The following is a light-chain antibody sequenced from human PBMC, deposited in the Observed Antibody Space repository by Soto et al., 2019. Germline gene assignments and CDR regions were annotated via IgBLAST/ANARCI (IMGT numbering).Light chain of an antibody. CDR1: QSVSGW. Sequence: TKSPSTLSASVGDTVTVTCRASQSVSGWLAWYQQKPGEAPKLLIYDGSALPRGGPSRFSGSGSGTKFTLTIASLQPDDFATYYCQQYETFSGTFGPGTKVDI. V-gene: IGKV1-5*01. CDR3: QQYETFSGT. J-gene: IGKJ1*01. CDR2: DGS.